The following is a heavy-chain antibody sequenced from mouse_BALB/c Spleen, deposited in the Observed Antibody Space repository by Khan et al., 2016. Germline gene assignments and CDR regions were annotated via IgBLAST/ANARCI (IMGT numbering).Heavy chain of an antibody. V-gene: IGHV9-1*02. D-gene: IGHD2-2*01. CDR2: INTYTGEP. J-gene: IGHJ1*01. CDR3: ARGARVTTGWYFDV. CDR1: GYTFTNSG. Sequence: QIQLVQSGPELKKPGETVKISCKASGYTFTNSGMNWVKQGPGKGLKWVGWINTYTGEPTYADDFKGRFAFSLETSASTAYLQINNLQNEDMTTXFCARGARVTTGWYFDVWGAGTTVTVSS.